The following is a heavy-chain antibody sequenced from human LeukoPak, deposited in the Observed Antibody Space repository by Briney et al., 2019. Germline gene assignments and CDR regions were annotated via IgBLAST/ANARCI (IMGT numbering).Heavy chain of an antibody. CDR1: GFTFDDYA. D-gene: IGHD6-19*01. Sequence: GGSLRLSCAASGFTFDDYAMHWVRQAPGKGLEWVSGISWNSGSIGYADSVKGRFTISRDNSKNTLYLQMNSLRAEDTAVYYCARKTGSGWHGFDYWGQGTLVTVSS. CDR2: ISWNSGSI. J-gene: IGHJ4*02. V-gene: IGHV3-9*01. CDR3: ARKTGSGWHGFDY.